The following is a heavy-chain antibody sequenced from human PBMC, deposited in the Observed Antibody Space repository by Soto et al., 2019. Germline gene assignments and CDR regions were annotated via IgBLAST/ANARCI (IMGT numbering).Heavy chain of an antibody. CDR2: IYYSVST. Sequence: SETLSLTCSVSGGSISGYYWGWIRQPPGRRLEWIGYIYYSVSTNYNPSVKNRVTMSVDTSKNQFSLMLTSVTAAGTAVYYCARPSGSYSYYYGMDVWGQGTTVTVSS. D-gene: IGHD1-26*01. V-gene: IGHV4-59*01. CDR3: ARPSGSYSYYYGMDV. J-gene: IGHJ6*02. CDR1: GGSISGYY.